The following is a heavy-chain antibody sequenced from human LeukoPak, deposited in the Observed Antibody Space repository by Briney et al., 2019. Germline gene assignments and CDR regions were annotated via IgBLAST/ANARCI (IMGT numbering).Heavy chain of an antibody. J-gene: IGHJ6*04. D-gene: IGHD4-17*01. V-gene: IGHV3-30*18. CDR3: AKIYGDYVMAYYYGMDV. Sequence: GGSLRLSCAASGFTFSNAWMSWVRQAPGKGLEWVAVISYDGSNKYYADSVKGRFTISRDNSKNTLYLQMNSLRAEDTAVYYCAKIYGDYVMAYYYGMDVWGKGTTVTVSS. CDR1: GFTFSNAW. CDR2: ISYDGSNK.